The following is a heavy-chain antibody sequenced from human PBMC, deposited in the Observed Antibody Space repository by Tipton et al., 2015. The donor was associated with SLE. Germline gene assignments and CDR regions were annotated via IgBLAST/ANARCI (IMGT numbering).Heavy chain of an antibody. Sequence: TLSLTCSVSGGSISTTDHYWGWIRQPPGKGLEWIGSVFYSGNTYYNESLQSRVTISIDTSKNHFSLKLYSVTAADTAVYYCARGTPFMEWERNWFDPWGQGTLVTVSS. CDR1: GGSISTTDHY. CDR3: ARGTPFMEWERNWFDP. J-gene: IGHJ5*02. V-gene: IGHV4-39*07. CDR2: VFYSGNT. D-gene: IGHD3-3*01.